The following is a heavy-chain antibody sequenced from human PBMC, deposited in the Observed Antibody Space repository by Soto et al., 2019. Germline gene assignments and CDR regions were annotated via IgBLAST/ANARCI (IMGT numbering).Heavy chain of an antibody. J-gene: IGHJ3*02. CDR3: ARASTSVDAFDI. Sequence: AASVKVSCKGSVYTFTGYYMHWVRQAPGQGLEWMGWINPNSGGTNYAQKFQGWVTMTRDTSISTAYMELRSLRSDDTAVYYCARASTSVDAFDIWGQGTMVTVSS. CDR2: INPNSGGT. D-gene: IGHD2-2*01. V-gene: IGHV1-2*04. CDR1: VYTFTGYY.